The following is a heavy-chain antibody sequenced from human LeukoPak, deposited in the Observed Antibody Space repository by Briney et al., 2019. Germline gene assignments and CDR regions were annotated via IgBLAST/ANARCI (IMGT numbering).Heavy chain of an antibody. CDR3: ARDRGTTATTVFDFDY. CDR1: GYTFTGSY. J-gene: IGHJ4*02. Sequence: GASVKVSCKASGYTFTGSYMHWVRQAPGQGLEWMGWINPNSGGTNYAQKFQDRVTMTRDTSISTAYMEVSSLRSDNTAVYYCARDRGTTATTVFDFDYWGPGTVVTVSS. V-gene: IGHV1-2*02. D-gene: IGHD1-1*01. CDR2: INPNSGGT.